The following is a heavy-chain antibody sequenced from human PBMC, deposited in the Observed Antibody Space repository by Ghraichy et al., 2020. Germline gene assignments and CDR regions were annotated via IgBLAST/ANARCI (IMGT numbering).Heavy chain of an antibody. CDR2: INHSGST. V-gene: IGHV4-34*01. CDR1: GGSFSGYY. Sequence: LNISCAVYGGSFSGYYWSWIRQPPGKGLEWIGEINHSGSTNYNPSLKSRVTISVDTSKNQFSLKLSSVTAADTAVYYCARGGGNYDFWSGYYFHFDYWGQGTLVTVSS. CDR3: ARGGGNYDFWSGYYFHFDY. D-gene: IGHD3-3*01. J-gene: IGHJ4*02.